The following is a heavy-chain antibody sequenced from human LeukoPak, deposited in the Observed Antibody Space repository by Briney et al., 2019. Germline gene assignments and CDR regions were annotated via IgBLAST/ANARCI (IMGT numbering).Heavy chain of an antibody. Sequence: PSETLSLTCTVSGGSISSGSYYWSWIRQPAGKGLEWIGRIYTSGSTNYNPSLKSRVTISVDTSKNQFSLKLSSVTAADTAVYYCAREVATTPRYFQHWGQGTLVTVSS. CDR2: IYTSGST. CDR1: GGSISSGSYY. V-gene: IGHV4-61*02. J-gene: IGHJ1*01. D-gene: IGHD5-24*01. CDR3: AREVATTPRYFQH.